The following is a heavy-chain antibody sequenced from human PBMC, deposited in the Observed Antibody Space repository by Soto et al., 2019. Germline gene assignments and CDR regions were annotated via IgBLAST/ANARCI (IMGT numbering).Heavy chain of an antibody. CDR3: AREDYGDYGGYFDY. D-gene: IGHD4-17*01. V-gene: IGHV4-30-2*01. CDR2: TYHSGNP. CDR1: CRSIRIGVYS. J-gene: IGHJ4*02. Sequence: SDTLSLTCTVSCRSIRIGVYSWSWIRQPPGKGLEWIGNTYHSGNPNYNPSLKSRVTISVDGSKNQFSLKVSSVTAADTAVYYCAREDYGDYGGYFDYWGQGSLVTVS.